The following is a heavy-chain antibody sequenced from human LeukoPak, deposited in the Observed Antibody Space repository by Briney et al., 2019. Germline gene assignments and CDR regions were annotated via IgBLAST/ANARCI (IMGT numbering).Heavy chain of an antibody. Sequence: ASVNVSCKASGYTFTSYDINWVRQATGQGLEWMGWIGADSANTKYAQKLQGRVTMNADTSTTTVDMELRSLRSDDTAVYYCARDVVGATCGFDYWGQGTLVTVSS. CDR1: GYTFTSYD. CDR2: IGADSANT. D-gene: IGHD1-26*01. CDR3: ARDVVGATCGFDY. V-gene: IGHV1-18*01. J-gene: IGHJ4*02.